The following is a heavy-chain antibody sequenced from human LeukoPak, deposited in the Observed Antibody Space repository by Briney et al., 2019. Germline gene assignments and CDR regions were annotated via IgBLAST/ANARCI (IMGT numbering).Heavy chain of an antibody. Sequence: GESLKISCKASGYNFTNYCWVRQMPGKGLEWMGIIYPGDSDTRYSPSFQGQVTISADKSISTAYLQWSSLKASDTAMYYCARRDGYNWAPWFDPWGQGTLVTVSS. CDR2: IYPGDSDT. CDR1: GYNFTNYC. D-gene: IGHD5-24*01. J-gene: IGHJ5*02. V-gene: IGHV5-51*01. CDR3: ARRDGYNWAPWFDP.